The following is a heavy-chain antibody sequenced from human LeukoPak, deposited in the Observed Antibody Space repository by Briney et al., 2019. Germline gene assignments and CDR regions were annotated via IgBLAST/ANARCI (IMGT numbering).Heavy chain of an antibody. V-gene: IGHV3-7*01. CDR2: IKHDGSEK. J-gene: IGHJ4*02. CDR1: GFSFCTYW. Sequence: RGSPRLSCAASGFSFCTYWMSCVRQAPGKGLEWVANIKHDGSEKYYVDSVKGRFTNSRDNAKNSLYLQMSSLRAEDTAVYYCTRESDHSNYPGTFDHWGQGTRVTVSS. D-gene: IGHD4-11*01. CDR3: TRESDHSNYPGTFDH.